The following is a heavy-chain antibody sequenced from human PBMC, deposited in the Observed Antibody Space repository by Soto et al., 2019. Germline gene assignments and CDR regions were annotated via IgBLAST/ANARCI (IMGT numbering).Heavy chain of an antibody. Sequence: QVQLQESGPGLVKPSGTLSLTCAVSSGSISSSNWWSWVRQPPGKGLEWIGEIYHSGSTNYNPSLKSRVTISVDKSKNQFSLKLSSVTAADTAVYYCARRRGIAAAAPINWFDPWGQGTLVTVSS. CDR1: SGSISSSNW. D-gene: IGHD6-13*01. CDR2: IYHSGST. V-gene: IGHV4-4*02. CDR3: ARRRGIAAAAPINWFDP. J-gene: IGHJ5*02.